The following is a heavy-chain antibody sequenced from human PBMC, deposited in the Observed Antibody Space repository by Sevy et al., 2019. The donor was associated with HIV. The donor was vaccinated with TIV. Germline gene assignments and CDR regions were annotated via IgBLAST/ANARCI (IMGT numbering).Heavy chain of an antibody. CDR3: ATDGFWSGYYKDY. CDR2: ISGSGGST. J-gene: IGHJ4*02. Sequence: GGSLRLSCAASGFTFSSYAMSWVRQAPGKGLEWVSAISGSGGSTYYADSVKGRFTISRDNAKNTLYLQMNSLRAEDTAVYYCATDGFWSGYYKDYWGQGTLVTVSS. V-gene: IGHV3-23*01. D-gene: IGHD3-3*01. CDR1: GFTFSSYA.